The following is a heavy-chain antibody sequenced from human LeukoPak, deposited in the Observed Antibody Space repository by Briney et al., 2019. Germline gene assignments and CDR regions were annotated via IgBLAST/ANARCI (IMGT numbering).Heavy chain of an antibody. CDR3: AKHGSGWRFDY. CDR2: IYYIEDT. Sequence: SETLSLTCTVSGGSLSRSYWSWLRQPPGKGLECIAYIYYIEDTNFTPSLISRSSMSVNTSKNQYSLRLSSVTAADTAVYYCAKHGSGWRFDYWGQGTLVTVSS. CDR1: GGSLSRSY. J-gene: IGHJ4*02. D-gene: IGHD6-19*01. V-gene: IGHV4-59*08.